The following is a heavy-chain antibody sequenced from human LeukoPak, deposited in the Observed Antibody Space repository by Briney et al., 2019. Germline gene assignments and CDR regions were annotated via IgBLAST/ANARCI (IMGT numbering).Heavy chain of an antibody. Sequence: SETLSLTCTVSGGSISSSSYYWGWIRQPPGKGLEWIGSIYYSGSTYYNPSLKSRVTISVDTSKNQFSLKLSSVTAADTAVYYCASVLLWFGEYDAFDIWGQGTMVTVSS. J-gene: IGHJ3*02. D-gene: IGHD3-10*01. V-gene: IGHV4-39*07. CDR1: GGSISSSSYY. CDR3: ASVLLWFGEYDAFDI. CDR2: IYYSGST.